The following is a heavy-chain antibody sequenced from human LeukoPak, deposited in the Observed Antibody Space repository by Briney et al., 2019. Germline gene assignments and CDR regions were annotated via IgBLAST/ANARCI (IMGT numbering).Heavy chain of an antibody. CDR3: ARGAPFDWLGNWFDP. D-gene: IGHD3-9*01. V-gene: IGHV4-59*12. CDR2: IYYSGST. CDR1: GGSISSYY. Sequence: SETLSLTCTVSGGSISSYYWSWIRQTPGKGLEWIGDIYYSGSTNYNPSLKSRVTISVDTSKNQFSLKLSSVTAADTAVYYCARGAPFDWLGNWFDPWGQGTLVTVSS. J-gene: IGHJ5*02.